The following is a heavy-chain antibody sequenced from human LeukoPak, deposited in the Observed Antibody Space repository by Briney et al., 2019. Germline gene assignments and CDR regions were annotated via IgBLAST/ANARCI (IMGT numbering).Heavy chain of an antibody. D-gene: IGHD3-22*01. J-gene: IGHJ4*02. CDR2: IYHSGST. V-gene: IGHV4-4*02. CDR1: GGSISSSNW. CDR3: AGRGRREKSYDSSGSSEHFDY. Sequence: SETLSLTCAVSGGSISSSNWWSWVRQPPGKGLEWIGSIYHSGSTYYNPSLKSRVTISVDTSKNQFSLKLSSVTAADTAVYYCAGRGRREKSYDSSGSSEHFDYWGQGTLVTVSS.